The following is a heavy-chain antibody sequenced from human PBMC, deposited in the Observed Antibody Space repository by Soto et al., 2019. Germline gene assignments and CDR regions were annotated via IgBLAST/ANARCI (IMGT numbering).Heavy chain of an antibody. D-gene: IGHD3-10*01. Sequence: QVQLVQSGAEVKKPGASVKVSCKASGYTFTSYGIIWVRQAPGQGLEWMGWISAYNGNTNYAQKLQGRVTMTTDTSTSTAYMELRSLRSDDTAVYYCARSVTMVRGVIIRETFDYWGQGTLVTVSS. CDR1: GYTFTSYG. CDR2: ISAYNGNT. CDR3: ARSVTMVRGVIIRETFDY. J-gene: IGHJ4*02. V-gene: IGHV1-18*01.